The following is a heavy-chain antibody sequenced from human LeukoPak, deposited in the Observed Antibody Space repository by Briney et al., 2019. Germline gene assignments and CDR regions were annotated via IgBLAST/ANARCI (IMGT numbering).Heavy chain of an antibody. V-gene: IGHV1-2*02. D-gene: IGHD7-27*01. J-gene: IGHJ4*02. CDR3: ARNKNWGPDY. Sequence: ASVKASCKASGDTFTGYYMHWVRQAPGQGLEWMGWINANSGGTNYAQKFQGRVTMTRDTPVNTFYMELSRLRSDDTAVYYCARNKNWGPDYWGQGTLVTVSS. CDR2: INANSGGT. CDR1: GDTFTGYY.